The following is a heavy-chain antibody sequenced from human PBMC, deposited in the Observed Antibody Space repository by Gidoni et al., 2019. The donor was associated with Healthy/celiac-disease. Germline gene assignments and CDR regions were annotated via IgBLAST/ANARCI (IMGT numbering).Heavy chain of an antibody. V-gene: IGHV4-31*02. J-gene: IGHJ4*02. Sequence: LEWIGYIYYSGSTYYNPSLKSRVTISVDTSKNQFSLKLSSVTAADTAVYYCARAESFNNYDILTGYYDYWGQGTLVTVSS. CDR2: IYYSGST. CDR3: ARAESFNNYDILTGYYDY. D-gene: IGHD3-9*01.